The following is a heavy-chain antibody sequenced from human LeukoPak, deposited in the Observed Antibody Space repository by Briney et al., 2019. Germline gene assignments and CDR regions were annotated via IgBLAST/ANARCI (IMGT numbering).Heavy chain of an antibody. CDR1: RFTFSDYS. D-gene: IGHD2-15*01. CDR3: ARGAAVVVALWGNYYFDY. Sequence: GGSLRLSCVASRFTFSDYSRNWVRPAPAKGLEWVSYINSSSSTIFYAASEKGRFTISRDNAKNSLYLQMDSLRAEDTAVYYCARGAAVVVALWGNYYFDYWGQGTLVTVSS. J-gene: IGHJ4*02. CDR2: INSSSSTI. V-gene: IGHV3-48*01.